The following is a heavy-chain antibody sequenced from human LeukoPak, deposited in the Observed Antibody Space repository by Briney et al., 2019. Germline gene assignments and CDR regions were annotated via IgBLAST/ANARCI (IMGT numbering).Heavy chain of an antibody. CDR2: SSGSGGRT. V-gene: IGHV3-23*01. J-gene: IGHJ6*03. CDR1: GFTFSSYA. D-gene: IGHD3-10*01. Sequence: GRSLRLSCAASGFTFSSYAMSWIRQAPGKGLEWDPSSSGSGGRTYYADSVKGRFNISRDNSQTTLYLQMNSLRAEDTAVYYCAKRGFGELLGYYYYYMDVWGKGTTVTVSS. CDR3: AKRGFGELLGYYYYYMDV.